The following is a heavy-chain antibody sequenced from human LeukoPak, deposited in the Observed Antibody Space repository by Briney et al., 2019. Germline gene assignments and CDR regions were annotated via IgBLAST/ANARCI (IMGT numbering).Heavy chain of an antibody. V-gene: IGHV1-2*02. CDR1: GYTFTCYY. J-gene: IGHJ5*02. D-gene: IGHD6-25*01. CDR2: INPNSGGT. CDR3: ARNPRAADWFDP. Sequence: ASVKVSCKASGYTFTCYYMDWVRQAPGQGLEWRGWINPNSGGTNYAQKFQGRVTMTRDTSISTAYMELSRLRSDDTAVYYCARNPRAADWFDPWGQGTLVTVSS.